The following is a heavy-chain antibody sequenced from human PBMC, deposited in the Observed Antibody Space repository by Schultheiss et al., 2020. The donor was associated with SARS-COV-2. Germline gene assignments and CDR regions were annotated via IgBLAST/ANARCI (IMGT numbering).Heavy chain of an antibody. CDR1: GFTFSNSD. CDR2: ISSSGSTI. Sequence: GGSLRLSCAASGFTFSNSDMNWVRQAPGKGLEWVSYISSSGSTIYYADSVKGRFTISRDNAKNSLYLQMNSLRAEDTAVYYCAKDDLGYGDYDFDYWGQGTLVTVSS. V-gene: IGHV3-48*03. CDR3: AKDDLGYGDYDFDY. J-gene: IGHJ4*02. D-gene: IGHD4-17*01.